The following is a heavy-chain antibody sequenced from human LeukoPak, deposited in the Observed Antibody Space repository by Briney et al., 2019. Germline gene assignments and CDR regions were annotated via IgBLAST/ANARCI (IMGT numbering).Heavy chain of an antibody. CDR1: GFTFSDYY. Sequence: GGSLRLSCGASGFTFSDYYMSWIRQAPGKGLEWVSVIYSGGSTYYADSVKGRFTISRDNSKNTLYLQMNTLRAEDTAVYYCATRYSGGSYWGQGTLVTVSS. CDR2: IYSGGST. D-gene: IGHD6-19*01. V-gene: IGHV3-53*01. CDR3: ATRYSGGSY. J-gene: IGHJ4*02.